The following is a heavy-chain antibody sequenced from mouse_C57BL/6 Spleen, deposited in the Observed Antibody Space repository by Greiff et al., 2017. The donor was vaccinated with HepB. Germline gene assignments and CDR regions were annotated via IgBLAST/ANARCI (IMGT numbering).Heavy chain of an antibody. J-gene: IGHJ4*01. CDR1: GYTFTSYW. CDR3: ARGGLRDYAMDY. CDR2: IYPGSGST. Sequence: QVQLQQPGAELVKPGATVKMSCKASGYTFTSYWITWVKQRPGQGLEWIGDIYPGSGSTNYNEKFKSKATLTVDTSSSTAYMQLSSLTSEDSAVYYCARGGLRDYAMDYWGQGTSVTVSS. V-gene: IGHV1-55*01. D-gene: IGHD2-4*01.